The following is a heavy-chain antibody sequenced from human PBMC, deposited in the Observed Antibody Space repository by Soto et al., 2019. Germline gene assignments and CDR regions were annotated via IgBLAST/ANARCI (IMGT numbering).Heavy chain of an antibody. CDR1: VFSVDTTYC. CDR2: INPNSGDT. V-gene: IGHV1-2*02. Sequence: AASVKVSCKASVFSVDTTYCIHWVRRGPGQGLEWMGSINPNSGDTNYAQNFQGRVTMTRDTSISTAYMEVSSLTSDDTAVYYCGSPRSGPSPDVGHWGHGTVVTVSS. CDR3: GSPRSGPSPDVGH. J-gene: IGHJ4*01. D-gene: IGHD2-15*01.